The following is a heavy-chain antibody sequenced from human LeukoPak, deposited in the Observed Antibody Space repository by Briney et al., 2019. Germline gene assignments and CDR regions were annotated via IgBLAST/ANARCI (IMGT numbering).Heavy chain of an antibody. CDR2: IYYSGST. V-gene: IGHV4-59*01. CDR1: GGSISIYY. D-gene: IGHD3-22*01. CDR3: AREGDSGDIDY. Sequence: SETLSLTCTVSGGSISIYYWSWIRQPPGRSLEWIGYIYYSGSTNYNPSLKSRVTISVDTSKNQFSLKLSSVTAADTAVYYCAREGDSGDIDYWGQGTLVTVSS. J-gene: IGHJ4*02.